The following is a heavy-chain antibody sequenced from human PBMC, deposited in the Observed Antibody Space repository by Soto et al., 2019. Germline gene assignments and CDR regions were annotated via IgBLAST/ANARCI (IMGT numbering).Heavy chain of an antibody. CDR3: ARGVAGSGFDL. J-gene: IGHJ4*02. Sequence: SQPLSLTYSSSGVSFSSNTAAWNWIRSSPSRGLEWLGRTYYRSNWRHDYAVSVKSRITVNPDTSKNHFSLQLNSVTPDDTAVYYCARGVAGSGFDLWGQGTLVTVSS. CDR2: TYYRSNWRH. D-gene: IGHD6-19*01. CDR1: GVSFSSNTAA. V-gene: IGHV6-1*01.